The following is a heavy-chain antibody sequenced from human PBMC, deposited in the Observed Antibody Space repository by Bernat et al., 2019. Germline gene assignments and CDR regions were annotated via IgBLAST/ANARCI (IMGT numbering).Heavy chain of an antibody. CDR2: ISAYNGNT. CDR1: GYTFTSYG. J-gene: IGHJ5*02. Sequence: QAQLVQSGAEVKKPGASVKVSCKASGYTFTSYGISWVRQAPGQGLEWMGWISAYNGNTKYAQKYQGRVSMTTDTSTNTAYMDLRSLKFDDTAVYSCARVGGAVIIFSDSWGQGTLVTVSS. V-gene: IGHV1-18*01. CDR3: ARVGGAVIIFSDS. D-gene: IGHD3-10*01.